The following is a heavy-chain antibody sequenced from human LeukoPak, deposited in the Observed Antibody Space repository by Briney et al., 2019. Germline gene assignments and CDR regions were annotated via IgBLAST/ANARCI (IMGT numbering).Heavy chain of an antibody. D-gene: IGHD3-22*01. J-gene: IGHJ4*02. V-gene: IGHV3-48*04. Sequence: GGSLRLSYAASGFTFSSYSMNWVRQAPGKGLEWVSYISSSSSTIYYADSVKGRFTISRDNAKNSLYLQMNSLRAEDTAVYYCARSSHYYDSSGYATDYWGQGTLVTVSS. CDR1: GFTFSSYS. CDR3: ARSSHYYDSSGYATDY. CDR2: ISSSSSTI.